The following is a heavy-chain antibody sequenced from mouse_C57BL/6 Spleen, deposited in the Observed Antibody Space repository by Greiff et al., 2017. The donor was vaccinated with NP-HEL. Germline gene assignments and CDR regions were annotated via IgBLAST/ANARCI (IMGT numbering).Heavy chain of an antibody. D-gene: IGHD1-1*01. CDR3: ARKGYGSSPAWFAY. J-gene: IGHJ3*01. CDR1: GFTFSSYT. V-gene: IGHV5-9*01. Sequence: EVQGVESGGGLVKPGGSLKLSCAASGFTFSSYTMSWVRQTPEKRLEWVATISGGGGNTYYPDSVKGRFTISRDNAKNTLYLQMSSLRSEDTALYYCARKGYGSSPAWFAYWGQGTLVTVSA. CDR2: ISGGGGNT.